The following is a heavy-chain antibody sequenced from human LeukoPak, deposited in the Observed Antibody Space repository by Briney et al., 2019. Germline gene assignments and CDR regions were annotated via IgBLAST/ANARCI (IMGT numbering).Heavy chain of an antibody. J-gene: IGHJ4*02. CDR2: IYHSGST. D-gene: IGHD3-10*01. CDR3: VGSGSYFHY. V-gene: IGHV4-30-2*01. Sequence: SETLSLTCAVSGGSISSGGYSWSWIRQPPGKGLEWIGYIYHSGSTYYNPSLKSRVTISVDRSKNQFSLKLSFVTAADTAVYYCVGSGSYFHYWGQGTLVTVSS. CDR1: GGSISSGGYS.